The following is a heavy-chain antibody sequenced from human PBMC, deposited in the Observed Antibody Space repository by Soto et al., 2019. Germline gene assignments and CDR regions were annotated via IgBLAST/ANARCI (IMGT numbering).Heavy chain of an antibody. CDR2: IIPIFGTA. CDR3: AREGYGGYPRREKNFQH. Sequence: QVQLVQSGAEVKKPGSSVKVSCKASGGTFSSYAISWVRQAPGQGLEWMGGIIPIFGTANYAQKFQGRVTITADKSTSTAYMELSSLRSEDTAVYYCAREGYGGYPRREKNFQHWGQGTLVTVSS. V-gene: IGHV1-69*06. CDR1: GGTFSSYA. D-gene: IGHD5-12*01. J-gene: IGHJ1*01.